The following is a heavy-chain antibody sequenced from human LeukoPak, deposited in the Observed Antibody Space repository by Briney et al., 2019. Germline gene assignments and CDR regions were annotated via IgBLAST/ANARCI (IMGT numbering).Heavy chain of an antibody. CDR3: AKDVAPDSGWDLDY. V-gene: IGHV3-23*05. CDR1: GFTFSTYS. CDR2: IYNSGSRT. D-gene: IGHD6-19*01. J-gene: IGHJ4*03. Sequence: GGSLRLSCAASGFTFSTYSMTWVRQAPGKGLEWVSSIYNSGSRTFYGDSVKGRFTVSRDNSKNTLYLQMNSLRAEDTAVYYCAKDVAPDSGWDLDYWGQGTTVTVSS.